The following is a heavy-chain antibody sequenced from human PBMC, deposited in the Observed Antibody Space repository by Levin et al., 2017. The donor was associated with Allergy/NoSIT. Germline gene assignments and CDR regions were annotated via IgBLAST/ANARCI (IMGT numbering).Heavy chain of an antibody. D-gene: IGHD5-12*01. J-gene: IGHJ3*01. CDR1: GFTLRDYW. CDR2: IDQDGSQK. V-gene: IGHV3-7*03. Sequence: GGSLRLSCAVTGFTLRDYWMTWVRQTPGRGLEWVSNIDQDGSQKYYVDSVKGRFTISRDNAKNSVDLQMNYLRDDDTAVYYCARKLRGSSAYDAFDVWGHGTMVTFSS. CDR3: ARKLRGSSAYDAFDV.